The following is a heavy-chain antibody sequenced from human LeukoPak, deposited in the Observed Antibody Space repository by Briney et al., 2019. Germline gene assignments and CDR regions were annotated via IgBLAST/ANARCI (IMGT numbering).Heavy chain of an antibody. V-gene: IGHV4-59*08. J-gene: IGHJ4*02. CDR3: ARQYYCDYADY. CDR2: IYYSGST. Sequence: PSETLSLTCTVSGGSISSYYWSWIRQPPGKGLEWIGYIYYSGSTNYNPSLKSRVTISVDTSRNQFSLKLSSVTAADTAVYYCARQYYCDYADYWGQGTLVTVSS. D-gene: IGHD4-17*01. CDR1: GGSISSYY.